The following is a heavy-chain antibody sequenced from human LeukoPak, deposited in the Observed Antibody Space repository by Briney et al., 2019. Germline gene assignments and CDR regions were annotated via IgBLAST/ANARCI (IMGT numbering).Heavy chain of an antibody. CDR3: ARGNTMVRGVIFD. D-gene: IGHD3-10*01. CDR2: IYHSGST. CDR1: GGSITSTNW. Sequence: KPSGTLSLTCGVSGGSITSTNWWSWVRQPPGKGLEWIGEIYHSGSTNYNPSLKSRVTISVDKSKNQFSLKLSSVTAADTAVYYCARGNTMVRGVIFDWGQGTLVTVSS. J-gene: IGHJ4*02. V-gene: IGHV4-4*02.